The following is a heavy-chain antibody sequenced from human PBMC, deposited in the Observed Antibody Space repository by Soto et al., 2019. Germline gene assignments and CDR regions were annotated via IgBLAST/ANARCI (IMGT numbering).Heavy chain of an antibody. V-gene: IGHV3-21*01. J-gene: IGHJ4*02. CDR2: MSGTSDYI. CDR3: AREVDFGFDF. CDR1: GVTFSSYA. D-gene: IGHD5-12*01. Sequence: GARRIHWCAASGVTFSSYAMSWFRQAPGKGLEWISSMSGTSDYIYYADSLKGRFTISRDNAKNSLYLQMNSLRADDTAVYFCAREVDFGFDFWGQGTPVNV.